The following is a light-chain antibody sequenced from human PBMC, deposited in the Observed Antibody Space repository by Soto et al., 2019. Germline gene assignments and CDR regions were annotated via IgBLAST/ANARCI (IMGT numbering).Light chain of an antibody. V-gene: IGKV1-17*03. Sequence: DIQMTQSPSVVSASVGDTVTATCRASQGITTFLAWFRQRPGRVPERLIYGASSLQSGVPSRFSGRGSGTEFTLTISSLQPEDFGIYYCLQHNSYPYTFGPGTKLEIK. J-gene: IGKJ2*01. CDR3: LQHNSYPYT. CDR1: QGITTF. CDR2: GAS.